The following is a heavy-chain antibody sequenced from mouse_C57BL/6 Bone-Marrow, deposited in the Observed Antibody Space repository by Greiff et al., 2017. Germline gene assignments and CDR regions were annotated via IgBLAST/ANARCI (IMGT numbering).Heavy chain of an antibody. CDR2: ISSGSITI. CDR3: ARNYYQDY. D-gene: IGHD1-1*01. Sequence: EVKVVESGGGLVKPGGSLKLSCAASGFTFSAYGMHWVRQAPEKGLEWVAYISSGSITIYYADTVKGRFTISRDKAKNILFLQITSRRSEDTAMYYCARNYYQDYWGQGTTLTVSS. CDR1: GFTFSAYG. J-gene: IGHJ2*01. V-gene: IGHV5-17*01.